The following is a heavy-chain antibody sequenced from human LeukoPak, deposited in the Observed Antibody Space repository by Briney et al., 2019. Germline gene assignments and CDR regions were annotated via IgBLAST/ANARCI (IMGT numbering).Heavy chain of an antibody. CDR3: ARERPTPARDAFDI. Sequence: GGSLRLSCAASGFTFSSYSMNWVHQAPGKGLEWVSSISSSSSYIYYADSVKGRFTISRDNAKNSLYLQMNSLRAEDTAVYYCARERPTPARDAFDIWGQGTMVTVSS. V-gene: IGHV3-21*01. CDR2: ISSSSSYI. J-gene: IGHJ3*02. CDR1: GFTFSSYS. D-gene: IGHD6-25*01.